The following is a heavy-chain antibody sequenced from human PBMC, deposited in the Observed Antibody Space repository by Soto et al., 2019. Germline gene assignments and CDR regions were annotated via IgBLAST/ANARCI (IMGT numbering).Heavy chain of an antibody. V-gene: IGHV3-9*01. CDR1: GFTFDDYA. Sequence: EVQLVESGGGLVQPGRSLRLSCAASGFTFDDYAMHWVLQAPGKGLEWVSGISWNSGSIDYADSVKGRFTISRDNAKNSLYLQMNSLRPEDTALYYCAKDYYDSSGHWGQGTLVTVSS. CDR2: ISWNSGSI. CDR3: AKDYYDSSGH. J-gene: IGHJ4*02. D-gene: IGHD3-22*01.